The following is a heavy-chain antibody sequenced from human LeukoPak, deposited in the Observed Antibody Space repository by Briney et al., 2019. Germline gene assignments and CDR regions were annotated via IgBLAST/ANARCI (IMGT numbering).Heavy chain of an antibody. CDR2: VSNDGRDK. V-gene: IGHV3-30*01. J-gene: IGHJ4*02. D-gene: IGHD1-14*01. Sequence: TGGSLRLSCAASGFTFNAYAMHWVRQAPGKGLKWVAVVSNDGRDKHYADSVKGRFTISRDNSENTLYLQMNTLRAEDTAVYYCARDRNSPAKYYFDYWGQGTLVTVSS. CDR1: GFTFNAYA. CDR3: ARDRNSPAKYYFDY.